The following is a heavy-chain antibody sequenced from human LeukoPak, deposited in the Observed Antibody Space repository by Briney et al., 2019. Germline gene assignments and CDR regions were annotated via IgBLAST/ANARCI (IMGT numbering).Heavy chain of an antibody. CDR1: GYSISSGYY. CDR3: AGKYYYDTSGYFYVDY. D-gene: IGHD3-22*01. V-gene: IGHV4-38-2*01. Sequence: SETLSLTCAVSGYSISSGYYWGWIRQTPGKGLEWIGSVHHSGSTYYNPSLKSRVTISIDTSRNQFSLTMSSVTAAYTAVYYCAGKYYYDTSGYFYVDYWGEGTLVTVSS. J-gene: IGHJ4*02. CDR2: VHHSGST.